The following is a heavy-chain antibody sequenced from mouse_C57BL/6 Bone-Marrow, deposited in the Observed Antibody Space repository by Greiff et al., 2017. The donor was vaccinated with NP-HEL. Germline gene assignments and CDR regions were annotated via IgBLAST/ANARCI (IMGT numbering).Heavy chain of an antibody. CDR1: GFNIKDDY. CDR3: TTNYSNTCLSY. Sequence: VQLKQSGAELVRPGASVKLSCTASGFNIKDDYMHWVKQRPEQGLEWIGWIDPENGDTEYASKFQGKATITADTSSNTAYLQLSSLTSEDTAVYYCTTNYSNTCLSYWGQGTLVTVSA. V-gene: IGHV14-4*01. J-gene: IGHJ3*01. D-gene: IGHD2-5*01. CDR2: IDPENGDT.